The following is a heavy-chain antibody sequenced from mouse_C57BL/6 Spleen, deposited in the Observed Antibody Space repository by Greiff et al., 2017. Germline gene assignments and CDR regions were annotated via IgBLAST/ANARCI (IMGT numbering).Heavy chain of an antibody. CDR1: GYAFSSSW. D-gene: IGHD1-1*01. CDR3: ARHISTVEAIDWYFDV. CDR2: IYPGDGDT. Sequence: VQLQQPGPELVKPGASVKISCKAFGYAFSSSWMNWVKQRPGKGLEGIGRIYPGDGDTNHNGKFKGKATLTADKSSSTAYMKLSSLPSEDSAVYFCARHISTVEAIDWYFDVWGTGTTVTVSS. V-gene: IGHV1-82*01. J-gene: IGHJ1*03.